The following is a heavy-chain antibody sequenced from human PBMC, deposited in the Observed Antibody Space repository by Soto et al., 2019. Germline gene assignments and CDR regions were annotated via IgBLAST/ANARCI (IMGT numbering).Heavy chain of an antibody. CDR3: ARAYSSSWSYYFDY. CDR1: GGSISSSSYY. Sequence: QLQLQESGPGLVKPSETLSLTCTVSGGSISSSSYYWGWIRQPPGKGLEWIGSIYYSGSTYYNPSLKSRVTIPVDTSKNQFSLKPSSVTAADTAVYYCARAYSSSWSYYFDYWGQGTLVTVSS. J-gene: IGHJ4*02. D-gene: IGHD6-13*01. V-gene: IGHV4-39*01. CDR2: IYYSGST.